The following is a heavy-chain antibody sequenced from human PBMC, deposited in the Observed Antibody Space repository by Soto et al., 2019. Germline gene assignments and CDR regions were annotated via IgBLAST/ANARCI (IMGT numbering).Heavy chain of an antibody. J-gene: IGHJ4*02. D-gene: IGHD3-22*01. Sequence: EVQLVESGGGLVQPGGSLRLSCAASGFTFSSYSMNWVRQAPGKGLEWVSYISSSSSTIYYADSVNGRFTISRDNAKNALYLQMNSVRDEDTAVYYCARGRYYYDSSGYCGYWGQGTLVTVSS. CDR2: ISSSSSTI. CDR1: GFTFSSYS. CDR3: ARGRYYYDSSGYCGY. V-gene: IGHV3-48*02.